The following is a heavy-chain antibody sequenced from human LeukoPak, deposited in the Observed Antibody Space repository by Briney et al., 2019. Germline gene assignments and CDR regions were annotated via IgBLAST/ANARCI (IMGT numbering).Heavy chain of an antibody. Sequence: ASVKVSCKASGNTLTSNGITWVRQAPGQGLEWMGWISAYNGNTNYAQKLQGRVTMTTDTSTSTAYMELRSLRSDDTAVYYCARDLAEFDYWGQGTLVTVSS. J-gene: IGHJ4*02. V-gene: IGHV1-18*01. CDR3: ARDLAEFDY. CDR2: ISAYNGNT. CDR1: GNTLTSNG. D-gene: IGHD3-3*02.